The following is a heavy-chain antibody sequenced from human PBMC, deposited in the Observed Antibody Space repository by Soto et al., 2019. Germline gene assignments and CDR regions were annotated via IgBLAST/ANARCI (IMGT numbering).Heavy chain of an antibody. CDR2: ISTGTSYT. V-gene: IGHV3-11*03. D-gene: IGHD6-19*01. Sequence: GVSLRLSCAASGFTFSDYYMSWIRQAPGTGLEWVSYISTGTSYTNYADSVKGRFTISRDNARNSLYLQMNSLRAEDTAIFYCARPRIAVSGIDAFDIWGQGTMVTV. J-gene: IGHJ3*02. CDR3: ARPRIAVSGIDAFDI. CDR1: GFTFSDYY.